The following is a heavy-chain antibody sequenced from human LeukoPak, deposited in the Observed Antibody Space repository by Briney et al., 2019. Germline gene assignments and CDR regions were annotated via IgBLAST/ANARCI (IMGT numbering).Heavy chain of an antibody. CDR2: IWYDGSKK. D-gene: IGHD1-7*01. CDR3: ARATGELRTYYFDY. Sequence: GGSLRLSCAASGFTFNTYGMHWVRQTPGKGLEWVAFIWYDGSKKYYADSVKGRFTISRDNSKSTLYLQMNSLRAEDTAVYHCARATGELRTYYFDYWGLGTLVTVSS. CDR1: GFTFNTYG. V-gene: IGHV3-33*01. J-gene: IGHJ4*02.